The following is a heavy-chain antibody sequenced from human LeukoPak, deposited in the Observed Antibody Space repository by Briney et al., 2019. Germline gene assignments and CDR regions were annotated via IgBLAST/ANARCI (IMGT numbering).Heavy chain of an antibody. J-gene: IGHJ5*02. CDR2: IIPILGIA. V-gene: IGHV1-69*04. CDR1: GGTFNSYA. D-gene: IGHD3-9*01. Sequence: GASVKVSCKASGGTFNSYAISWVRQAPGQGLEWMGRIIPILGIANYAQKFQGRVTITADKSSSTAYMELSSLRSEDTAVDYCARGSDYDILTGYNWFDPWGQGTLVTVSS. CDR3: ARGSDYDILTGYNWFDP.